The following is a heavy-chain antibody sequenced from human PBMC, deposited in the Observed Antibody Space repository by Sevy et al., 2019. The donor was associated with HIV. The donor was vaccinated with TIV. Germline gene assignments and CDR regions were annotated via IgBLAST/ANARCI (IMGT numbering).Heavy chain of an antibody. J-gene: IGHJ4*01. CDR1: GFSFSIYW. CDR2: MKQDGSEE. Sequence: GGSLRLSCAASGFSFSIYWMSWVRQAPGKGLEWVATMKQDGSEEDYVDSVKGRFTNSRDNAKNSLFRQMNSLRAEDTGVYYCVREGLGGYRYSLEYWGHGTLVTVSS. CDR3: VREGLGGYRYSLEY. D-gene: IGHD5-18*01. V-gene: IGHV3-7*01.